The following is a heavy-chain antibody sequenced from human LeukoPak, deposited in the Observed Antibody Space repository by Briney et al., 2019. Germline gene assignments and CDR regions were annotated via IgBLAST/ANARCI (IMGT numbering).Heavy chain of an antibody. V-gene: IGHV3-74*01. CDR3: ATVREY. CDR1: GFTFNYFR. Sequence: GGSLRLSCAASGFTFNYFRMHWVRQVPGKGPVWVSGINNEGTATYYADSVKGRFTISRDNAKNTVYLQMNGLRAEDTSVYFCATVREYWGQGTLVTVSS. CDR2: INNEGTAT. J-gene: IGHJ4*02.